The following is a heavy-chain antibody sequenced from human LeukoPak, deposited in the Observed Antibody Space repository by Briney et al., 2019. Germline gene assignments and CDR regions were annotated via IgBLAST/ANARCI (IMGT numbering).Heavy chain of an antibody. CDR2: INHSGST. CDR3: ARGPPLYYYGSGSYGYYYGMDV. D-gene: IGHD3-10*01. V-gene: IGHV4-34*01. Sequence: PSETLSLTCAVYGGSFSGYYWSWIRQPPGKGLEWIGEINHSGSTNYNPSLKSRVTISVDTSKNQFSLKLSSVTAADTVVYYCARGPPLYYYGSGSYGYYYGMDVWGQGTTVTVSS. CDR1: GGSFSGYY. J-gene: IGHJ6*02.